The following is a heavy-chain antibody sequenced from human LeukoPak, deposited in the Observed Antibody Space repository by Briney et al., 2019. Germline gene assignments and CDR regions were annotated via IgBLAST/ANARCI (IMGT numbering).Heavy chain of an antibody. J-gene: IGHJ6*03. CDR1: GGSISSYY. CDR3: ARDQYNWKGLYYYMDV. D-gene: IGHD1-20*01. V-gene: IGHV4-59*12. Sequence: PSETLSLTCAVSGGSISSYYWSWIRQPPGKGLEWIGYIYYSGGTNYNPSLKSRVTISVDTSKNQFSLKLSSVTAADTAVYYCARDQYNWKGLYYYMDVWGKGTTVTVSS. CDR2: IYYSGGT.